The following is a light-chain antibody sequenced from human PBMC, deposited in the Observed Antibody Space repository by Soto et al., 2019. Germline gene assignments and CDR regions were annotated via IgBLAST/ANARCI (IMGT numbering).Light chain of an antibody. CDR2: GAS. Sequence: EIVMTQSPATLSVSPAERATLSCRASQSVSSNLAWYQQKPGQAPRLLSYGASTRATGIPARFSGSGSGTDFSHTISSLQSEDFAVYYCQQDNNWPLYSFGKGTKLEIK. V-gene: IGKV3-15*01. CDR3: QQDNNWPLYS. CDR1: QSVSSN. J-gene: IGKJ2*01.